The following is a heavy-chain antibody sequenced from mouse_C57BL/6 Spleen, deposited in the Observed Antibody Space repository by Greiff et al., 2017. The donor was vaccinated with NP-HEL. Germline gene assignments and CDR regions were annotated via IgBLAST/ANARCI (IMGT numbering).Heavy chain of an antibody. D-gene: IGHD2-3*01. J-gene: IGHJ1*03. CDR1: GYTFTSYW. Sequence: QVQLKQPGTELVKPGASVKLSCKASGYTFTSYWMHWVKQRPGQGLEWIGIINPSNGGTNYNEKFKSKATLTVDKSSSTAYMQLSSLTSEDSAVYYCARHPIYDGYPYWYFDVWGTGTTVTVSS. CDR3: ARHPIYDGYPYWYFDV. V-gene: IGHV1-53*01. CDR2: INPSNGGT.